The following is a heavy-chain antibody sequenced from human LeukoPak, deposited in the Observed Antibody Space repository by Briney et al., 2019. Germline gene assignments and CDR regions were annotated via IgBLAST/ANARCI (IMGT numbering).Heavy chain of an antibody. CDR1: GFTFGDYA. J-gene: IGHJ6*03. D-gene: IGHD2-2*01. V-gene: IGHV3-49*04. CDR3: ARAVVPAARYYYYYMDV. CDR2: IRSKAYGGTT. Sequence: GGSLRLSCTASGFTFGDYAMSWVRQAPGKGLEWVGFIRSKAYGGTTEYAASVKGRFTISRDDSKSIAYLQMNSLRAEDTAVYYCARAVVPAARYYYYYMDVWGKGTTVTVSS.